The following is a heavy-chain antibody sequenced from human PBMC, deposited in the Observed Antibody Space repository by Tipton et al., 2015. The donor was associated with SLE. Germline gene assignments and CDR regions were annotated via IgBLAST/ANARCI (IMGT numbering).Heavy chain of an antibody. J-gene: IGHJ6*02. CDR2: IYYSGST. D-gene: IGHD2-8*01. CDR3: ARGMLTWRGAIIGVDV. V-gene: IGHV4-59*08. CDR1: GGSINSYY. Sequence: GLVKPSETLSLTCTVSGGSINSYYWSWIRQPPGKGLEWIGYIYYSGSTDYNPSLKSRVTISVDTAKNQFSLKLTSVTAADTAVYYCARGMLTWRGAIIGVDVWGQGTSVNVSS.